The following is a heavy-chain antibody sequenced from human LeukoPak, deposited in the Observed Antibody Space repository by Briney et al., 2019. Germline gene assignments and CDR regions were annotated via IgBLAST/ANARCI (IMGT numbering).Heavy chain of an antibody. CDR3: ARGDSSSKIDY. Sequence: PGGSLRLSCAASGFTLSNSWMSWVRQAPGKGLEWVASIKQDGGGQYYVDSVKGRFTISKDNAKNSLYLQMNSLRAEDTAMYYCARGDSSSKIDYWGQGTLVTVSS. CDR2: IKQDGGGQ. V-gene: IGHV3-7*01. CDR1: GFTLSNSW. D-gene: IGHD6-6*01. J-gene: IGHJ4*02.